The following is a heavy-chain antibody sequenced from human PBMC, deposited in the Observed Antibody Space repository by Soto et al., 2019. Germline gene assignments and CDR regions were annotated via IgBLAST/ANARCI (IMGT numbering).Heavy chain of an antibody. D-gene: IGHD2-2*01. Sequence: QVQLQESGPGLVKPSETLSLTCTVSGASISSYFWSWIRQPAGKGLEWIGRIYTSGSTDYNPSLESRVTMSVDTSKKQVSLKLTSVTAADTAVYYCADICSSPSCYGTDVWGQGTSVTVSS. CDR3: ADICSSPSCYGTDV. J-gene: IGHJ6*02. CDR2: IYTSGST. V-gene: IGHV4-4*07. CDR1: GASISSYF.